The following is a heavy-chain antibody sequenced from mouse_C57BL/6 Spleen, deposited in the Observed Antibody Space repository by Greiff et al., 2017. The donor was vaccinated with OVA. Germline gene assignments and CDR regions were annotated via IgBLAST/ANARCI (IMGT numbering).Heavy chain of an antibody. CDR3: ARFGNYGDFDY. D-gene: IGHD2-1*01. CDR1: GYTFTDYY. Sequence: VQLQQSGPELVKPGASVKISCKASGYTFTDYYMNWVKQSHGKSLEWIGDINPNNGGTSYNQKFKGKATLTVDKSSSTAYMELRSLTSEDSAVYYCARFGNYGDFDYWGQGTTLTVSS. J-gene: IGHJ2*01. CDR2: INPNNGGT. V-gene: IGHV1-26*01.